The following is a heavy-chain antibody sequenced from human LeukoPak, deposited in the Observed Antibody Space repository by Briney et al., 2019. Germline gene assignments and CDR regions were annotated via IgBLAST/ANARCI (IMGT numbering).Heavy chain of an antibody. V-gene: IGHV4-59*12. Sequence: SETLSLTCTVSGGSISSYYWSWIRQPPGKGLEWTGYIYYSGSTYYNPSLKSRVTISVDTSKNQFSLKLSSVTAADTAVYYCARDHYCSGGSCYSMDWFDPWGQGTQVTVSS. CDR2: IYYSGST. J-gene: IGHJ5*02. CDR1: GGSISSYY. D-gene: IGHD2-15*01. CDR3: ARDHYCSGGSCYSMDWFDP.